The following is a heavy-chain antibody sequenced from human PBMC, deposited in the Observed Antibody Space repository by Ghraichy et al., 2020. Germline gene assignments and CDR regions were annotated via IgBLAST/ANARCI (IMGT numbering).Heavy chain of an antibody. V-gene: IGHV4-34*01. CDR3: ARRKANTVLFSLVKNYYMDV. CDR1: GGSFSGYY. J-gene: IGHJ6*03. Sequence: SETLSLTCAVYGGSFSGYYWSWIRQPPGKGLEWIGEINHSGSTNYNPSLKSRVTISVDTSKNQFSLKLSSVTAADTAVYYCARRKANTVLFSLVKNYYMDVWGKGTTVTVSS. CDR2: INHSGST. D-gene: IGHD4-17*01.